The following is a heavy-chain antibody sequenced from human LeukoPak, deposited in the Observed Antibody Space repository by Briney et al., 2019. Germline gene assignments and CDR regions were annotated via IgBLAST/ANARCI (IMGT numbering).Heavy chain of an antibody. D-gene: IGHD1-26*01. CDR3: ARVGSGSYYYYGMDV. CDR1: GYTFTSYG. CDR2: ISAYNGNT. V-gene: IGHV1-18*01. J-gene: IGHJ6*02. Sequence: ASVKVSCKASGYTFTSYGISWVRQAPGQGLEWMGWISAYNGNTNYAQKLQGRVTMTTDTSTSTAYMELRSLRSDDTTVYYCARVGSGSYYYYGMDVWGQGTTVTVSS.